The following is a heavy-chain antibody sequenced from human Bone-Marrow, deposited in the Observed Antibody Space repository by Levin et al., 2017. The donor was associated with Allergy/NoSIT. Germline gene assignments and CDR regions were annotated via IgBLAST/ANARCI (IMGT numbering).Heavy chain of an antibody. J-gene: IGHJ4*02. CDR3: AKDHTSPNYYDSSGYVDYFDY. CDR2: ISGSGGST. CDR1: GFTFSSYA. V-gene: IGHV3-23*01. Sequence: GGSLRLSCAASGFTFSSYAMSWVRQAPGKGLEWVSAISGSGGSTYYADSVKGRFTISRDNSKNTLYLQMNSLRAEDTAVYYCAKDHTSPNYYDSSGYVDYFDYWGQGTLVTVSS. D-gene: IGHD3-22*01.